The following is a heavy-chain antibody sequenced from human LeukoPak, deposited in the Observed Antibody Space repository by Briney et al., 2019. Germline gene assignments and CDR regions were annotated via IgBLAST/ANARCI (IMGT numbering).Heavy chain of an antibody. J-gene: IGHJ4*02. CDR2: ISYDGSNK. CDR3: ANLPL. CDR1: GFTFSNYG. V-gene: IGHV3-30*18. Sequence: GGSLRLSCATSGFTFSNYGMHWVRQAPGKGLEWVAVISYDGSNKYYAGSVKGRFTISRDNSKNTLYLQMNSLRPEDAAVYYCANLPLWGQGTLVTVSS.